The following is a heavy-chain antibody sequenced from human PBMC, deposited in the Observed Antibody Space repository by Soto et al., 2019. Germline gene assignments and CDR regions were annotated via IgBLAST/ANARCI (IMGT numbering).Heavy chain of an antibody. CDR1: GFVFSSYA. J-gene: IGHJ3*02. V-gene: IGHV3-23*01. CDR2: ISGSGTTA. D-gene: IGHD6-19*01. Sequence: EVQLLESGGGLVQPGGSLRLSCAASGFVFSSYAMSWVRQAPGKGLEWVSAISGSGTTAYYADSVKGRFIFSRDNPKNTMYLQMNSLRAEDTAVYFCAKTTDGWFSAFEIWGQGTVATVSS. CDR3: AKTTDGWFSAFEI.